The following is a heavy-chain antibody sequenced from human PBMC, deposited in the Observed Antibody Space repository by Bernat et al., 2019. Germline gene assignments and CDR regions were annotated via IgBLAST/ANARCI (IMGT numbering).Heavy chain of an antibody. V-gene: IGHV4-39*01. CDR3: ARHLRQSGNTPDY. Sequence: QVQLQESGPGLVKPSQTLSLTCTVSGGSISSGSYYWSWIRQPPGKRLEWIGAIYYSGTTYYNPSLKSRVTMSVDASSNQFSLKVNALTAADTAVYYCARHLRQSGNTPDYWGQGTLVTVSS. J-gene: IGHJ4*02. CDR2: IYYSGTT. CDR1: GGSISSGSYY. D-gene: IGHD5-12*01.